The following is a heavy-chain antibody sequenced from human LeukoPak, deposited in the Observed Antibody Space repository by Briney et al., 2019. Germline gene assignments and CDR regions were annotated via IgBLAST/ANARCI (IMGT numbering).Heavy chain of an antibody. CDR3: ARVSTMVRGVIIKGQGLYNWFDP. V-gene: IGHV4-39*07. CDR2: IYYSGST. J-gene: IGHJ5*02. Sequence: SETLSLTCTVSGGSISSSSYYWGWIRQPPGKGLEWIGSIYYSGSTYYNPPLKSRVTISVDTSKNQFSPKLSSVTAADTAVYYCARVSTMVRGVIIKGQGLYNWFDPWGQGTLVTVSS. D-gene: IGHD3-10*01. CDR1: GGSISSSSYY.